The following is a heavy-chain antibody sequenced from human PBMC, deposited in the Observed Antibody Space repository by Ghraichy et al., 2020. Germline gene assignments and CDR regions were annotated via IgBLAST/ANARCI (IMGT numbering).Heavy chain of an antibody. CDR2: ISSSSSYI. V-gene: IGHV3-21*01. CDR1: GFTFSSYS. CDR3: ARDGSGGSTPVYYYYYGMDV. D-gene: IGHD2-15*01. J-gene: IGHJ6*02. Sequence: GGSLRLSCAASGFTFSSYSMNWVRQAPGKGLEWVSSISSSSSYIYYADSVKGRFTISRDNAKNSLYLQMNSLRAEDTAVYYCARDGSGGSTPVYYYYYGMDVWGQGTTVTVSS.